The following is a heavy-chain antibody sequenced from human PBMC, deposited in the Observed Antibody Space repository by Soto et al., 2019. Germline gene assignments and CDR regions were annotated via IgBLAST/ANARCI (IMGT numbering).Heavy chain of an antibody. D-gene: IGHD2-15*01. Sequence: EVQLLESGGGLVQPGGSLRLSCAASGFTFNDFAINWVRQTPGKGLEWVSVISATGDTTYNADSVKGRFTISRDNSKNTLYLQMNSLRAEDTAVYYCAKLYGGRGGWGQGTLVTVSS. V-gene: IGHV3-23*01. CDR2: ISATGDTT. J-gene: IGHJ4*02. CDR3: AKLYGGRGG. CDR1: GFTFNDFA.